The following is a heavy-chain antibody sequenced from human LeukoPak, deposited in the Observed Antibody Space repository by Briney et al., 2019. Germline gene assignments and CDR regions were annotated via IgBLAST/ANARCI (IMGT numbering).Heavy chain of an antibody. Sequence: PSETLSLTCAVYGGSFSGYYWSWIRQPPGKGLEWIGEINHSGSTNYNPSLKSRVTISVHTSKNQFSLKLSSVTAADTAVYYCARGRGSSGWYNDYWGQGTLVTVSS. CDR2: INHSGST. D-gene: IGHD6-19*01. J-gene: IGHJ4*02. CDR3: ARGRGSSGWYNDY. V-gene: IGHV4-34*01. CDR1: GGSFSGYY.